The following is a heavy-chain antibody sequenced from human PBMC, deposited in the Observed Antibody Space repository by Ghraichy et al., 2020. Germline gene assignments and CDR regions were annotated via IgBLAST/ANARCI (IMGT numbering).Heavy chain of an antibody. Sequence: SETLSLTCTVSGGSISSYYWSWIRQPPGKGLEWIGYIYYSGSTNYNPSLKSRVTISVDTSKNQFSLKLSSVTAADTAVYYCARSQWLAFTPFDYWGQGTLVTVSS. V-gene: IGHV4-59*01. CDR3: ARSQWLAFTPFDY. CDR1: GGSISSYY. CDR2: IYYSGST. J-gene: IGHJ4*02. D-gene: IGHD6-19*01.